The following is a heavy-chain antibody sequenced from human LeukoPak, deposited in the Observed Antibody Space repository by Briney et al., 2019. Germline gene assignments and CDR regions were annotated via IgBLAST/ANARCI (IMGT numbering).Heavy chain of an antibody. CDR2: INHSGST. Sequence: SETLSLTCAVYGGSFSGYYWSWIRQPPGKGLEWIGEINHSGSTNYNPSLKSRVTISVDTSKNQFSLKLSSVTAADTAVYYCARGPDWYFDYWGQGTLVTVSS. D-gene: IGHD3/OR15-3a*01. CDR1: GGSFSGYY. V-gene: IGHV4-34*01. CDR3: ARGPDWYFDY. J-gene: IGHJ4*02.